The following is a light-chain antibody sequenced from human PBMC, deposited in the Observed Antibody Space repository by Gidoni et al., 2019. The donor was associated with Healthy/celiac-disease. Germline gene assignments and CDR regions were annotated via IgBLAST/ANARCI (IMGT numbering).Light chain of an antibody. J-gene: IGKJ2*02. CDR2: DAS. V-gene: IGKV3-11*01. Sequence: EIVLTQSPATLSWSPGERATLSCRASQRVSSYLAWYQQKPGQAPRLLIYDASNRATGIPARFSGSGSGTDFTLTISSLEPEDFAVYYCQQRSNWPRGTFGQXTKLEIK. CDR3: QQRSNWPRGT. CDR1: QRVSSY.